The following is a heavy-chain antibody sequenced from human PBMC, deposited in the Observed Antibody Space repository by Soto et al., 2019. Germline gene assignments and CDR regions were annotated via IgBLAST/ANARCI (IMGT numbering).Heavy chain of an antibody. Sequence: QVQLVESGGGVVHPGTSLRLSCVTSGFTFSSFAMDWVRQAPGKRLEWVAAISFDGRDISYRESVKGRFTISRDKFKNTVYLQMNSLRPEDTAVYYCAKESLDYFDSGMFYAPAFVHWGQGTLVTVSS. CDR1: GFTFSSFA. D-gene: IGHD3-10*01. J-gene: IGHJ4*02. V-gene: IGHV3-30*18. CDR3: AKESLDYFDSGMFYAPAFVH. CDR2: ISFDGRDI.